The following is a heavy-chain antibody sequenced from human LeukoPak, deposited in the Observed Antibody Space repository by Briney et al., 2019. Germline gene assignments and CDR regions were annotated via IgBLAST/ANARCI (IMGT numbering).Heavy chain of an antibody. J-gene: IGHJ4*02. D-gene: IGHD2-2*01. CDR2: IWYDGSNE. V-gene: IGHV3-33*01. CDR3: AREVIVVPDADGGHYFDY. CDR1: GFTFSNFG. Sequence: GGSLRLSCAASGFTFSNFGMHWVRQAPGKGLEWVAVIWYDGSNEYYVDSMKGRFTISRDNSKNTLYLQMNSLRAEDTAMYYCAREVIVVPDADGGHYFDYWGQGILVTVSS.